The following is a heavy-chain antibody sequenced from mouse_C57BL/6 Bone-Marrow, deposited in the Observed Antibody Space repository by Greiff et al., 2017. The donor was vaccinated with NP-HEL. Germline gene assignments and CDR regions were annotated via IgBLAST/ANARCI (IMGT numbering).Heavy chain of an antibody. D-gene: IGHD1-1*01. J-gene: IGHJ1*03. CDR2: IYPGDGDT. V-gene: IGHV1-82*01. CDR3: ARPYYYGSSYNYWYFDV. Sequence: QVQLKQSGPELVKPGASVKISCKASGYAFSSSWMNWVKQRPGKGLEWIGRIYPGDGDTNYNGKFKGKATLTADKSSSTAYMQLSSLTSEDSAVYFCARPYYYGSSYNYWYFDVWGTGTTVTVSS. CDR1: GYAFSSSW.